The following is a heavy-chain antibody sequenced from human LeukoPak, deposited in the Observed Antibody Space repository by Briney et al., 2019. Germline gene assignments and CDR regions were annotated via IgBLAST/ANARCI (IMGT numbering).Heavy chain of an antibody. V-gene: IGHV4-30-4*01. J-gene: IGHJ5*02. Sequence: SETLSLTCTVSGGSISSGDYYWSWIRQPPGKGLEWIGYNYYSGSTYYNPSLKSRVTISVDTSKNQFSLKLSSVTAADTAVYYCARVGRAYDILTGYYHNWFDPWGQGTLVTVSS. CDR3: ARVGRAYDILTGYYHNWFDP. CDR1: GGSISSGDYY. CDR2: NYYSGST. D-gene: IGHD3-9*01.